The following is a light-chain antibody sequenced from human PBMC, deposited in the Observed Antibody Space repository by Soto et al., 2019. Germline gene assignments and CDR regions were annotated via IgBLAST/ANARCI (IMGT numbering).Light chain of an antibody. CDR2: EDS. Sequence: SVLTQPASVSGSPGQSITISCTGTSSDVGDYNLVSWYQQRPGKAPKLMIYEDSKRPSGISNRFSGSKSGNTASLTISGLQAEDEAHYYCCSYARTSTYVFGTGTKVTVL. J-gene: IGLJ1*01. V-gene: IGLV2-23*01. CDR1: SSDVGDYNL. CDR3: CSYARTSTYV.